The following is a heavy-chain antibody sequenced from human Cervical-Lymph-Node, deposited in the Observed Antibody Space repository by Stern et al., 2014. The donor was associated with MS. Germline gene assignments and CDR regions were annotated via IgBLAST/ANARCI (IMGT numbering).Heavy chain of an antibody. J-gene: IGHJ4*02. D-gene: IGHD3-10*01. Sequence: VQLVESGPGVVKPSQTLSLTCTVSGGSISSRGFYWTLIRQHPGKGLEWMGYIYYSGTTSYNPSLKSRVAISVDTSKNQFSLRLNSVTAADTAVYYWARENRGGGLDSWGQGTLVTVSS. V-gene: IGHV4-31*03. CDR3: ARENRGGGLDS. CDR2: IYYSGTT. CDR1: GGSISSRGFY.